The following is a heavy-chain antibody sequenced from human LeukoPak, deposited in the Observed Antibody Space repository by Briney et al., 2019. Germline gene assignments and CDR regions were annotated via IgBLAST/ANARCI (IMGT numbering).Heavy chain of an antibody. D-gene: IGHD6-19*01. V-gene: IGHV1-18*01. Sequence: ASVTVSCKASGYTFTSYGISWVRQAPGQGLEWMGWISAYNGNTNYAQKLQGRVTMTTDTSTSTAYMELRSLRSDDTAVYYCARDEIAVAGTYYYYYGMDVWGQGTTVTVSS. J-gene: IGHJ6*02. CDR1: GYTFTSYG. CDR2: ISAYNGNT. CDR3: ARDEIAVAGTYYYYYGMDV.